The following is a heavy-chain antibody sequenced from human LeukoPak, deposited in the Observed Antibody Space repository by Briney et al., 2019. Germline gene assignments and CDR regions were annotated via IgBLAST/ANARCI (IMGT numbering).Heavy chain of an antibody. CDR3: ARGGGIAVAGPYFDY. V-gene: IGHV3-21*01. Sequence: PGGSLRLSCATSGFIFSSSWMSWVRQAPGKGLEWVSSISSSSSYIYYADSVKGRFTISRDNAKNSPYLQMNSLRAEDTAVYYCARGGGIAVAGPYFDYWGQGTLVTVSS. CDR1: GFIFSSSW. J-gene: IGHJ4*02. CDR2: ISSSSSYI. D-gene: IGHD6-19*01.